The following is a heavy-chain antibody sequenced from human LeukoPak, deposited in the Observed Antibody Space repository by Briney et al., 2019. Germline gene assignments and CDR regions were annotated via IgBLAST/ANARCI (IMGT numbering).Heavy chain of an antibody. D-gene: IGHD3-22*01. CDR3: ARGPYSYDSSGAFDV. V-gene: IGHV4-4*07. CDR1: GGSISSYY. CDR2: IYTSGST. J-gene: IGHJ3*01. Sequence: SETLSLTCTVSGGSISSYYWSWIRQPAGKGLEWIGRIYTSGSTNYNPSLKSRVTISVDTSKNQFSLKLSSVTAADTAVYFCARGPYSYDSSGAFDVWGQGTMVTVSS.